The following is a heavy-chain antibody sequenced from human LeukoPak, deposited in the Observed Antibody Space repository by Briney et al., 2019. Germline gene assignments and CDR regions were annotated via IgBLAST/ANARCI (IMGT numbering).Heavy chain of an antibody. CDR1: GYTLTELS. V-gene: IGHV1-24*01. CDR2: FDPEDGGT. CDR3: ATPRGIWFGPYFDY. Sequence: GASVKVSCKVSGYTLTELSMHWVRQAPGKGLEWMGGFDPEDGGTIYAQKFQGRVTMTEDTSTDTAYMELSSLRSEDTAVYYCATPRGIWFGPYFDYWGQGTLVTVSS. D-gene: IGHD3-10*01. J-gene: IGHJ4*02.